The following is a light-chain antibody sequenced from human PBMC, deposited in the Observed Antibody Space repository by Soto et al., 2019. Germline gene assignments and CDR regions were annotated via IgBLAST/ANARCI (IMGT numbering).Light chain of an antibody. V-gene: IGKV3-20*01. CDR1: QSLDGNF. CDR2: GAS. CDR3: RQYGRSLGFA. Sequence: EIVLTQSPGTLSLSPGERATLSCRASQSLDGNFLAWYQEKPGQAPRLVIHGASTRAPGISDRFSGSGSGTDFTLTISRLEPEDFALYYCRQYGRSLGFAFGAGTKVEIK. J-gene: IGKJ4*01.